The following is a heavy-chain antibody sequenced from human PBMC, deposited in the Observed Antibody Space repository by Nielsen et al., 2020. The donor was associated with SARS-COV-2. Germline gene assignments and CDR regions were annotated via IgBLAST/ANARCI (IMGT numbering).Heavy chain of an antibody. J-gene: IGHJ4*02. CDR3: AKEGGVYYFDY. CDR2: ISSSSRTT. D-gene: IGHD3-16*01. V-gene: IGHV3-48*01. CDR1: GFTFSSYS. Sequence: ETLSLTCAASGFTFSSYSMNWVRQAPGKGLEWISYISSSSRTTHYADSVKGRFTISRDNAKNSLYLQMNSLRAEDTAVYYCAKEGGVYYFDYWGQGTLVTVSS.